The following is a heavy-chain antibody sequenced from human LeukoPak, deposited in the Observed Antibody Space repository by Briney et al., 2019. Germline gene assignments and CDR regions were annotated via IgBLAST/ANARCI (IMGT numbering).Heavy chain of an antibody. CDR3: ARDPGSGSSWYAYYFDY. D-gene: IGHD6-13*01. J-gene: IGHJ4*02. CDR2: IYHSGST. V-gene: IGHV4-59*01. CDR1: GGSISSYY. Sequence: SETLSLTCTVSGGSISSYYWSWIRQPPGKGLEWIGYIYHSGSTNYNPSLKSRVTISVDTSKNQFSLKLSSVTAADTAVYYCARDPGSGSSWYAYYFDYWGQGTLVTVSS.